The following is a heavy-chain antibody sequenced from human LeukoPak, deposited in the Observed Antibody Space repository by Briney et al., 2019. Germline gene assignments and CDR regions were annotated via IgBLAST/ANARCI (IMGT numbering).Heavy chain of an antibody. Sequence: GESLKISCQGSGYSFNRYWIGWVPQMPGKGLEWMGIIYPGDSDTRYSPSFQGQVTISADKSISTAYLQWSSLKASDTAMYYCARLIAVAASIDYWGQGTLVIVAS. J-gene: IGHJ4*02. CDR1: GYSFNRYW. CDR3: ARLIAVAASIDY. D-gene: IGHD6-19*01. CDR2: IYPGDSDT. V-gene: IGHV5-51*01.